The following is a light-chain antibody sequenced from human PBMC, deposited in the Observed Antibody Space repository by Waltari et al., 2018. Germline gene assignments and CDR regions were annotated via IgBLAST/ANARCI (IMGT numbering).Light chain of an antibody. CDR2: KAS. CDR1: QSISTW. J-gene: IGKJ1*01. CDR3: QHYDSYPWT. Sequence: DIQMTQFPSTLSASVGDRVTITCRASQSISTWLAWYQQKPGKAPKLLIYKASGLEDGVPSSFSGSVSGTEFTLTISSLQPDDFATYYCQHYDSYPWTFGQGTKVDIK. V-gene: IGKV1-5*03.